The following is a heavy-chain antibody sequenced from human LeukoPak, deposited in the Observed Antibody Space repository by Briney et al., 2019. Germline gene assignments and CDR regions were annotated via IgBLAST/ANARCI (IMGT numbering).Heavy chain of an antibody. V-gene: IGHV3-11*06. CDR1: GFTFSDYY. CDR3: AREVHRYSSGWYSRSLDY. D-gene: IGHD6-19*01. CDR2: ISSSSSYT. J-gene: IGHJ4*02. Sequence: GGSLRLSCAASGFTFSDYYMSWIRQAPGKGLEWVSYISSSSSYTNYADSMKGRFTIFRDNAKNSLYLQMNSLRAEDTAVYYCAREVHRYSSGWYSRSLDYWGQGTLVTVSS.